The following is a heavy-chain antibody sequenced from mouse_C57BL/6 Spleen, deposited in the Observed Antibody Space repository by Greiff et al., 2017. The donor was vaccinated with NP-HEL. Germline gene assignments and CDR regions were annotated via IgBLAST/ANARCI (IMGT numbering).Heavy chain of an antibody. CDR1: GYAFSSSW. CDR2: IYPGDGDT. D-gene: IGHD4-1*01. CDR3: ARGLDWDQGNYLDY. V-gene: IGHV1-82*01. J-gene: IGHJ2*01. Sequence: QVQLKESGPELVKPGASVKISCKASGYAFSSSWMNWVKQRPGKGLEWIGRIYPGDGDTNYNGKFKGKATLTADKSSSTAYMQLSSLTSEDSAVYFCARGLDWDQGNYLDYWGQGTTLTVSS.